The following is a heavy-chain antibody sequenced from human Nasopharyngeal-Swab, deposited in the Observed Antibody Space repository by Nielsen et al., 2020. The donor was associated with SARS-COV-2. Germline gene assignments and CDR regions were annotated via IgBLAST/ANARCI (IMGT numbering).Heavy chain of an antibody. V-gene: IGHV5-51*01. J-gene: IGHJ6*02. D-gene: IGHD2-15*01. CDR1: GYSFTNYW. CDR2: IYPGDSEK. CDR3: ARVHGYCTCGSCYSVFYYFAMDV. Sequence: GESLKISCKGSGYSFTNYWMGWVRQMPGKGLEWMGMIYPGDSEKRYSPSFEGQVTISVDKSISTAYLQVSSLKASDTAMYYCARVHGYCTCGSCYSVFYYFAMDVWGQGTTVTVSS.